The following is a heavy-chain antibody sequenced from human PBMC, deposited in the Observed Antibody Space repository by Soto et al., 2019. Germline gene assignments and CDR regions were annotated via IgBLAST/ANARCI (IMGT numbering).Heavy chain of an antibody. CDR1: GGSFSGYY. CDR3: ARVNNGDYYYYYMDV. D-gene: IGHD4-17*01. V-gene: IGHV4-34*01. J-gene: IGHJ6*03. Sequence: PSETLSLTCAVYGGSFSGYYWSWIRQPPGKGLEWIGEINHSGSTNYNPSLKSRVTISVDPSKTQFSLKLSSVTAADTAVYYCARVNNGDYYYYYMDVWGKGTTVTVSS. CDR2: INHSGST.